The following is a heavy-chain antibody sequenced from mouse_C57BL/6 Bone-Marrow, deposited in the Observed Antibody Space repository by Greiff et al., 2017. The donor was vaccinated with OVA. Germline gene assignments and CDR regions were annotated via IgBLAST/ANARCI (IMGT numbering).Heavy chain of an antibody. CDR1: GFTFSSYA. Sequence: EVHLVESGGGLVKPGGSLKLSCAASGFTFSSYAMSWVRQTPEKRLEWVATISDGGSYTYYPDNVKGRFTISRDNAKNNLYLQMSHLKSEDTAMYYCAREIGYRGAWFAYWGQGTLVTVSA. CDR3: AREIGYRGAWFAY. D-gene: IGHD1-2*01. V-gene: IGHV5-4*01. CDR2: ISDGGSYT. J-gene: IGHJ3*01.